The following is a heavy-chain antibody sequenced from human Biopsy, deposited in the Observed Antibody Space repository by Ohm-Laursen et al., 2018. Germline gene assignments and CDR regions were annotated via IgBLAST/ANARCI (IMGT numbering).Heavy chain of an antibody. CDR1: GGSFTGHY. V-gene: IGHV4-59*11. CDR2: ISHTGYT. Sequence: DTLSLTCAVSGGSFTGHYWTWIRQPPGKGLEWIGHISHTGYTSYKSSLKSRVTISLDTSRKHFSLRLTSLAAADTAVYYCARGSNEYGGLYFPHWGQGTLVTVSS. CDR3: ARGSNEYGGLYFPH. D-gene: IGHD4-23*01. J-gene: IGHJ1*01.